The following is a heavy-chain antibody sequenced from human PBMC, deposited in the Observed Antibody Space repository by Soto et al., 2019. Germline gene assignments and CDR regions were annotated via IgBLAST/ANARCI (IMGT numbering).Heavy chain of an antibody. CDR1: GFTFSSYA. D-gene: IGHD1-26*01. V-gene: IGHV3-23*01. CDR2: ISGSGGST. J-gene: IGHJ4*02. Sequence: LRLSCAASGFTFSSYAMSWVRQAPGKGLEWVSAISGSGGSTYYADSVKGRFSISRDNSKNTLYLQMNSLRAEDTAVYYCAKDRYSGSYDHFDYWGQGTLVTVSS. CDR3: AKDRYSGSYDHFDY.